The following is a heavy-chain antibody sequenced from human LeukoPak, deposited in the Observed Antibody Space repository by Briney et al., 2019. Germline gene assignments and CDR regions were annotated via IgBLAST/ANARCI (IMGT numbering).Heavy chain of an antibody. CDR2: IFSSGIT. Sequence: SETLSLTCAVSGFSISSYYWNWVRQPPGKGLEWIGYIFSSGITNYNPSLQSRVTISVDTSKNQSSLKVASVTAADTAVYYCARSSYFSGWFFDYWGQGTLVTVSS. V-gene: IGHV4-59*01. D-gene: IGHD6-19*01. J-gene: IGHJ4*02. CDR1: GFSISSYY. CDR3: ARSSYFSGWFFDY.